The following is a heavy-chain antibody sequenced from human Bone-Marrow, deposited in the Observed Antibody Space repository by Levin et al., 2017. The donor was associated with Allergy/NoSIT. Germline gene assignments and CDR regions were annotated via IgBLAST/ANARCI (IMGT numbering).Heavy chain of an antibody. CDR2: MYTSGTT. D-gene: IGHD1-26*01. CDR1: GDSITTYY. CDR3: ARDLGNGYYTSDS. Sequence: SETLSLSCTVSGDSITTYYWTWIRQPAGKGLEWIGRMYTSGTTEYSSSFRSRATLSVDPSKSQFSLKLTSVTAAEPAVYYWARDLGNGYYTSDSWGQGTLVTVSA. V-gene: IGHV4-4*07. J-gene: IGHJ4*02.